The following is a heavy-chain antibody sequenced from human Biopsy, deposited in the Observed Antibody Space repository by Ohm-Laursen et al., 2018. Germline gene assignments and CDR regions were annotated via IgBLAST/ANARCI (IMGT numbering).Heavy chain of an antibody. CDR2: IIPILGTV. Sequence: SSVKVSCKVSGDTFTTSAISWVRQVPGQGLDWMGRIIPILGTVDYGQNFQGRVTIRADTSTTFLELTSLRYDDTAVYYCASGDIGGIGLDAWGLGTTVTVSS. J-gene: IGHJ6*02. CDR1: GDTFTTSA. V-gene: IGHV1-69*04. D-gene: IGHD3-10*01. CDR3: ASGDIGGIGLDA.